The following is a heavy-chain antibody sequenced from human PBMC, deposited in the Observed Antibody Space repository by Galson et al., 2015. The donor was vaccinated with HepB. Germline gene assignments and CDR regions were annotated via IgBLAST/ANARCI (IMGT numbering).Heavy chain of an antibody. CDR3: TRRRASPRYNDY. D-gene: IGHD5-24*01. CDR1: EFTFSGYY. V-gene: IGHV3-72*01. CDR2: TRDKASGYTT. Sequence: SLRLSCAASEFTFSGYYVDWVRQAPGKGLEWVGRTRDKASGYTTEYATSVKGRFTILRDDSKNSVYLVMNSLKIEDTALYYCTRRRASPRYNDYWGQGALVTVSS. J-gene: IGHJ4*02.